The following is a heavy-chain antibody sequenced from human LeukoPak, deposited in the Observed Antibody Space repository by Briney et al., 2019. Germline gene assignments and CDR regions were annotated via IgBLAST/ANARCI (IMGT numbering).Heavy chain of an antibody. V-gene: IGHV1-2*02. CDR3: ARDAKYYYYYMDV. Sequence: GASVKVSCKASGYTFTGYYMHWVRQAPGQGLEWMGWINPNSGGTNYAQKFQGRVTMTRDTSISTAYMELSRLRSDDTAVYYCARDAKYYYYYMDVWGKGTTVTASS. J-gene: IGHJ6*03. CDR1: GYTFTGYY. CDR2: INPNSGGT.